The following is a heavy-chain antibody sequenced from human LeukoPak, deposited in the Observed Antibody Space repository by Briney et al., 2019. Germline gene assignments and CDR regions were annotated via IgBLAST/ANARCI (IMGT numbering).Heavy chain of an antibody. CDR1: GFTFSSSA. D-gene: IGHD6-13*01. Sequence: GGSLRLSCAASGFTFSSSAMSWVRQVPGKGLEWVSGISASGGSTYYADSVRGRFTISRDNSKNTLSLQMNSLRAEDTAVYYCATDRDGSSWYVLYYWGQGTLVTVSS. V-gene: IGHV3-23*01. J-gene: IGHJ4*02. CDR3: ATDRDGSSWYVLYY. CDR2: ISASGGST.